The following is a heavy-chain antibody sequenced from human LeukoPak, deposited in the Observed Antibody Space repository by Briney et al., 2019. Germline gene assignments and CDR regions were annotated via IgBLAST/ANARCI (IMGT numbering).Heavy chain of an antibody. D-gene: IGHD2-21*02. CDR2: LYHSGST. V-gene: IGHV4-39*01. CDR1: GDSISTPGYY. Sequence: SETLSLTCTVSGDSISTPGYYWGWIRQPPGKGLEWIGSLYHSGSTYYKPSLKSRATISVDKSKNQCSLKLRSVTAADTAVYYCARHALATVTDPSFDYWGQGTLVTVSS. J-gene: IGHJ4*02. CDR3: ARHALATVTDPSFDY.